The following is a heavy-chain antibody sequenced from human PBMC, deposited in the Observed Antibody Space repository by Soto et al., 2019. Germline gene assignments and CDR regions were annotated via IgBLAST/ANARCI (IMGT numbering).Heavy chain of an antibody. Sequence: QVQLVESGGGVVQPGRSLRLSCAASGFTFSSYAMHWVRQAPGKGLEWVAVISYDGSNKYYADSVKGRFTISRDNSKNTRYMQMNSLRAEDTAVYYSARDLVWGTAIALWYFDPWGRGTLVTVSS. D-gene: IGHD3-16*01. J-gene: IGHJ2*01. CDR3: ARDLVWGTAIALWYFDP. CDR2: ISYDGSNK. CDR1: GFTFSSYA. V-gene: IGHV3-30-3*01.